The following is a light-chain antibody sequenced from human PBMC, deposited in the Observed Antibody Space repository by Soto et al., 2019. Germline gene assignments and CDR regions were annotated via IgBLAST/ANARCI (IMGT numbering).Light chain of an antibody. Sequence: QSVLTQPPSASGTPGQRVTTSCSEGSSDIGSNTVNWYQQVPGTAPKLLIYNNNQRPSGVPDRFSGSRSGTSASLAISGLQSEDEADYYCAAWDGSLNGVLFGGGTKVTVL. CDR3: AAWDGSLNGVL. CDR1: SSDIGSNT. CDR2: NNN. J-gene: IGLJ2*01. V-gene: IGLV1-44*01.